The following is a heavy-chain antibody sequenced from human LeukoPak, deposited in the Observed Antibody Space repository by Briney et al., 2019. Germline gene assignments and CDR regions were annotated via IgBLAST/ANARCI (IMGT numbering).Heavy chain of an antibody. V-gene: IGHV1-2*02. D-gene: IGHD2-15*01. J-gene: IGHJ3*02. CDR3: ARDYRKGYCSGGSCYTPVAFDI. CDR2: INPNSGGT. CDR1: VYTFTTYG. Sequence: ASVKVSCKASVYTFTTYGISWVRQAPGQGLEWMGWINPNSGGTNYAQKFQGRVTMTRDTSISTAYMELSRLRSDDTAVYYCARDYRKGYCSGGSCYTPVAFDIWGQGTMVTVSS.